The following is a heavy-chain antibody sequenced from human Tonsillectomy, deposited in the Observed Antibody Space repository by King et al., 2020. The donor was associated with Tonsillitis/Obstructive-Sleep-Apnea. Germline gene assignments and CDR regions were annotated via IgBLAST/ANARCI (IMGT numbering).Heavy chain of an antibody. CDR2: IDPSDSYT. D-gene: IGHD3-9*01. J-gene: IGHJ6*03. V-gene: IGHV5-10-1*01. CDR3: ARRYFDGHYSYYMDV. CDR1: GYSFTNYW. Sequence: MQLVQSGAEVKKPGESLRISCKGSGYSFTNYWIDWVRQMHGKGLEWMGTIDPSDSYTNYSPSFQGHVTISADKSISTAYLQWSSLKASDTAMYYCARRYFDGHYSYYMDVWGKGTTVTVSS.